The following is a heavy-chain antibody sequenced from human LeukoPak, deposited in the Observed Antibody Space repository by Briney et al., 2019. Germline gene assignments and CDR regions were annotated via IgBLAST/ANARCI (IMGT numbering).Heavy chain of an antibody. J-gene: IGHJ4*02. CDR2: IYASGGA. Sequence: GGSLRLSCVASGFDVSDNFMIWVRQAPGRGLEWISIIYASGGAYHAESVKGRFTAFRDTSKNAIFLQMNNLRVSDTATYYCVRRHDYWGQGTLVTVSS. CDR3: VRRHDY. V-gene: IGHV3-53*01. CDR1: GFDVSDNF.